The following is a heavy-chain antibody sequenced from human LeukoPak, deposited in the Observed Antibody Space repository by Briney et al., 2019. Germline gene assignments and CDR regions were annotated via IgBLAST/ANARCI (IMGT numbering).Heavy chain of an antibody. D-gene: IGHD5-18*01. CDR2: IYYSGST. J-gene: IGHJ4*02. CDR3: ARDRGYSYGIDY. Sequence: SETLSLTCTVSGGSISSSSYHWGWIRQPPGKGLEWIGSIYYSGSTYYNPSLKSRVTISVDTSKNQFSLKLSSVTAADTAVYYCARDRGYSYGIDYWGQGTLVTVSS. V-gene: IGHV4-39*07. CDR1: GGSISSSSYH.